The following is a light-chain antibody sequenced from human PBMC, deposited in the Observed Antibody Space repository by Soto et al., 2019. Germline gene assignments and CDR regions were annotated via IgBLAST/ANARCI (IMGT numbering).Light chain of an antibody. Sequence: QSALTQPASVSGSPGQSITISCTGTNSDVGGYNYVSWYQQHPGKAPKLMIYDVSNRPSGVSSRFSGSKSDNTASLTISGLQAEDEADYYCNSYTSSSTDVFGTGTKLTVL. CDR1: NSDVGGYNY. V-gene: IGLV2-14*01. J-gene: IGLJ1*01. CDR2: DVS. CDR3: NSYTSSSTDV.